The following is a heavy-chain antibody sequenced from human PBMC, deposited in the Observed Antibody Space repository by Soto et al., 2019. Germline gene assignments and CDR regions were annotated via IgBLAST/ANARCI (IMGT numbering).Heavy chain of an antibody. V-gene: IGHV3-33*01. CDR2: IWDDGSNK. CDR3: AREISRAFDI. D-gene: IGHD3-3*01. Sequence: QVQLVESGGGVVQPGRSLRLSCAASGFTFSSYGMHWVRQAPGKGLEWVAVIWDDGSNKYYADSVKGRFTISRDNSKNTLYLQMNSLRAEDTAVSYCAREISRAFDIWGQGTLVTVSS. CDR1: GFTFSSYG. J-gene: IGHJ3*02.